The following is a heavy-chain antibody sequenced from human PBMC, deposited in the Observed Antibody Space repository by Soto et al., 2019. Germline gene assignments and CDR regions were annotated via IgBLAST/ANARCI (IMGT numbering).Heavy chain of an antibody. CDR1: GFTFSDYY. V-gene: IGHV3-11*01. CDR2: ISSSGSTI. CDR3: ARDPIQLWTYFDY. J-gene: IGHJ4*02. D-gene: IGHD5-18*01. Sequence: GGSPRLSCAASGFTFSDYYMSWIRQAPGKGLEWVSYISSSGSTIYYADSVKGRFTISRDNAKNSLYLQMNSLRAEDTAVYYCARDPIQLWTYFDYWGQGTLVTVSS.